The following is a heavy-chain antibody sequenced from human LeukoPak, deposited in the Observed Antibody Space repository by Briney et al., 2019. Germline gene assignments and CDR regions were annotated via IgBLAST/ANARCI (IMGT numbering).Heavy chain of an antibody. Sequence: SETLSLTCAVYGGSLSGYYWSWIRQPPGKGLEWIGDISHSGFTNYNPSLKSRVTISVDTSTNQFSLKLSPVTAADTAVYYCARHGIVDSSRKYYFDYWGQGTLVTVSS. V-gene: IGHV4-34*01. CDR1: GGSLSGYY. CDR3: ARHGIVDSSRKYYFDY. D-gene: IGHD6-13*01. CDR2: ISHSGFT. J-gene: IGHJ4*02.